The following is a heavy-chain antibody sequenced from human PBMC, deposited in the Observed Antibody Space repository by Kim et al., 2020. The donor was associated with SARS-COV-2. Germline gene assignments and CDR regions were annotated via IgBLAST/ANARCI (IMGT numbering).Heavy chain of an antibody. Sequence: GGSLRLSCAASGFTFSNYAMNWVRQAPGKGLEWVSSISVGNIAYYADSVKGRFSISRDNSKNTVFLQMNRLSADDTAIYYCARGLVGDSNVWADYFDFWGLGTLVTVSS. CDR2: ISVGNIA. D-gene: IGHD3-16*01. V-gene: IGHV3-23*01. J-gene: IGHJ4*02. CDR3: ARGLVGDSNVWADYFDF. CDR1: GFTFSNYA.